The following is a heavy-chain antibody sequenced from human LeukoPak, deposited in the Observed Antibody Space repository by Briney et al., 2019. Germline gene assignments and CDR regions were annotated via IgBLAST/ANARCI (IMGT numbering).Heavy chain of an antibody. V-gene: IGHV3-23*01. J-gene: IGHJ1*01. CDR3: TRGRRGSGHPHYFQD. CDR2: VSISGAYT. D-gene: IGHD3-10*01. CDR1: GFTFSSYA. Sequence: GGSLRLSCAASGFTFSSYAMSWVRQAPGKGLEWVSAVSISGAYTYYADSVKGRFTISRDNSKNTLYLEMNSLKVEDTALYYCTRGRRGSGHPHYFQDWGQGTLVIVSS.